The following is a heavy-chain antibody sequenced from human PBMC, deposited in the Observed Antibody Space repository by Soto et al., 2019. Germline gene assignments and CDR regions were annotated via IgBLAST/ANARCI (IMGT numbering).Heavy chain of an antibody. CDR1: GYTFTGYY. CDR2: INPNSGGT. CDR3: ARGAPTRSGISRRWFDP. J-gene: IGHJ5*02. D-gene: IGHD2-2*01. Sequence: ASVKVSCKASGYTFTGYYMHWVRQAPGQGLEWMGWINPNSGGTNYAQKFQGWVTMTRDTSISTAYMELSRLRSDDTAVYYCARGAPTRSGISRRWFDPWGQGTLVTVSS. V-gene: IGHV1-2*04.